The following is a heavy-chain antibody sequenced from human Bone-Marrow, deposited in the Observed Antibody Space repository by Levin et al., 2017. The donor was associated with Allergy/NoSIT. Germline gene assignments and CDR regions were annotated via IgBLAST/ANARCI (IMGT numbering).Heavy chain of an antibody. CDR2: INPSDGST. D-gene: IGHD2-2*01. CDR1: GYTFTTYD. Sequence: ASVKVSCKASGYTFTTYDMHWVRQAPGQGLEWMGIINPSDGSTSYAQKFQGKVTLTRDTSTSTVYMELSSLRSEDTAVYYCARDKEDCSSTDCDEGEMDFWGQGTLVTVSS. CDR3: ARDKEDCSSTDCDEGEMDF. J-gene: IGHJ4*02. V-gene: IGHV1-46*01.